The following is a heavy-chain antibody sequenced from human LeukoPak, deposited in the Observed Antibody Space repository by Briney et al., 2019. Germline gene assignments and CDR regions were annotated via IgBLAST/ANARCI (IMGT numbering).Heavy chain of an antibody. Sequence: ASVKVSCKASGYTFTSYDINWVRQATGQGLEWTGWMNPNSGNTGYAQKFQGRVTMTRNTSISTAYMELSSLRSEDTAVYYCARERRDVSSGEVGEFDPWGQGTLVTVSS. CDR3: ARERRDVSSGEVGEFDP. CDR2: MNPNSGNT. CDR1: GYTFTSYD. V-gene: IGHV1-8*01. D-gene: IGHD5-24*01. J-gene: IGHJ5*02.